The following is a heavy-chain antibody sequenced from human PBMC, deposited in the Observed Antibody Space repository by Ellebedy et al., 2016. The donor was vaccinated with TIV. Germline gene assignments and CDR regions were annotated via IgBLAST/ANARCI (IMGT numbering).Heavy chain of an antibody. CDR1: GFTVSSDC. CDR2: FCYDGTT. CDR3: ARGQLSGGGFDD. Sequence: GESLKISXAASGFTVSSDCMSWVRQSPGKGLEWVSVFCYDGTTYYADSVKGRFTVSRDDSRNTLHLQMSSLRAEDAAMYYCARGQLSGGGFDDWGQGTLVTVSS. D-gene: IGHD2/OR15-2a*01. V-gene: IGHV3-53*01. J-gene: IGHJ4*02.